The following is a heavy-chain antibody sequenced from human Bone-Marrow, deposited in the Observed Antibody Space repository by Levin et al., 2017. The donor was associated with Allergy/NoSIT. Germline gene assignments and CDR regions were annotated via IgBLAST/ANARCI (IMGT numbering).Heavy chain of an antibody. CDR1: GYTFTGYY. CDR3: ARASALLWFGELLQPFDY. V-gene: IGHV1-2*02. D-gene: IGHD3-10*01. CDR2: INPNSGGT. Sequence: ASVKVSCKASGYTFTGYYMHWVRQAPGQGLEWMGWINPNSGGTNYAQKFQGRVTMTRDTSISTAYMELSRLRSDDTAVYYCARASALLWFGELLQPFDYWGQGTLVTVSS. J-gene: IGHJ4*02.